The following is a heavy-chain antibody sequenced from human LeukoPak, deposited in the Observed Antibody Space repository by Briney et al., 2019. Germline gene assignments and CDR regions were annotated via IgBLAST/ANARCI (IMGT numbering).Heavy chain of an antibody. CDR3: ARDPGRDGYNQYYFDY. V-gene: IGHV3-74*01. D-gene: IGHD5-12*01. CDR1: GFTFSDYW. J-gene: IGHJ4*02. Sequence: GGSLRLSCAASGFTFSDYWMHWVRQAPGKGLVWVSLINNDGSTTTYADSVKGRFTVSRDNAKNTLYLQMNSLRAEDTAVYYCARDPGRDGYNQYYFDYWGQGTLVTVSS. CDR2: INNDGSTT.